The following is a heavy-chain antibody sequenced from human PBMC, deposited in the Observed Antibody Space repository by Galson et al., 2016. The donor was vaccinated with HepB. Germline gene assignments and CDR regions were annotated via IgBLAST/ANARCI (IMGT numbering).Heavy chain of an antibody. J-gene: IGHJ6*02. Sequence: SLRLSCAASGFTFSNAWMSWVRLAPGKGLEWVGRIKSRTDAGTTDYAAPVKDRFTISRDDSKKMLYLQMNSLKTEDTAVYYCATNPASVTTYRDYYSGMDVWGQGTTVTVFS. CDR3: ATNPASVTTYRDYYSGMDV. CDR1: GFTFSNAW. D-gene: IGHD4-17*01. CDR2: IKSRTDAGTT. V-gene: IGHV3-15*01.